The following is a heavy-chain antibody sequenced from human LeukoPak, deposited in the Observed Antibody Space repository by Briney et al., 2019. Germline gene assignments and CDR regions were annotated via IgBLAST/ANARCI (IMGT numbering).Heavy chain of an antibody. J-gene: IGHJ6*02. Sequence: PGGSLRLSCAASGFTFSDYYVSWIRQAPGEGLEWVSYISSSGSTIYYADSVKGRFTISRDNAKNSLYLQMNSLRAEDTAVYYCARDPRSDGSGDYGMDVWGQGTTVTVSS. CDR3: ARDPRSDGSGDYGMDV. V-gene: IGHV3-11*01. CDR1: GFTFSDYY. CDR2: ISSSGSTI. D-gene: IGHD3-10*01.